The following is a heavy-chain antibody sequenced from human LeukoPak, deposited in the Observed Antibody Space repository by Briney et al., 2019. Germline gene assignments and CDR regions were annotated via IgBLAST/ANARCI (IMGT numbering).Heavy chain of an antibody. V-gene: IGHV3-30*18. CDR3: AKEKAIATINYGLDV. CDR1: GFIFDTYG. D-gene: IGHD1-1*01. Sequence: GRSLRLSCAASGFIFDTYGMLWVRQAPGKGLEWVAVIAYDGSNKVYADSVKGRFTISRDNSKNTLYLQMNSLRGEDTAAYYCAKEKAIATINYGLDVWGQGTTVTVSS. J-gene: IGHJ6*02. CDR2: IAYDGSNK.